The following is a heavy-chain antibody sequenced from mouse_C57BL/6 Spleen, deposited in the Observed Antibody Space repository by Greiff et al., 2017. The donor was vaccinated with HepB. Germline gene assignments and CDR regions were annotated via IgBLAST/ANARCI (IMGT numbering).Heavy chain of an antibody. Sequence: EVQLQESGPGLAKPSQTLSLTCSVTGYSITSDYWIWIRKFPGNKLEYMGYISYSGSTYYNPSLKSRISITRDTSKNQYYLQLNSVTTEDTATYYCSRSYSNYLAWFAYWGQGTLVTVSA. CDR2: ISYSGST. CDR3: SRSYSNYLAWFAY. D-gene: IGHD2-5*01. V-gene: IGHV3-8*01. CDR1: GYSITSDY. J-gene: IGHJ3*01.